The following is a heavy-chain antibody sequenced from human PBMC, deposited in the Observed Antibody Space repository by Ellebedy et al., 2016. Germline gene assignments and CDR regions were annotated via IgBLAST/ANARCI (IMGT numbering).Heavy chain of an antibody. D-gene: IGHD3-3*01. V-gene: IGHV3-7*01. CDR3: ARDFGVRSSGHEYFQH. Sequence: GESLKISCAASGFTFSSYWMSWVRQAPGKGLEWVANIKQDGSEKYYADSVKGRFTISRDNSKNTLYLQMNNLRAEDTAVYYCARDFGVRSSGHEYFQHWGQGTLVTVSS. CDR2: IKQDGSEK. J-gene: IGHJ1*01. CDR1: GFTFSSYW.